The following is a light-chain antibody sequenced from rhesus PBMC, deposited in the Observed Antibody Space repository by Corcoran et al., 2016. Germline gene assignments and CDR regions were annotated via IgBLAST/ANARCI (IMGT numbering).Light chain of an antibody. J-gene: IGKJ4*01. CDR2: GAS. CDR1: QDISIH. CDR3: RQRNNHPLS. Sequence: DIQLTQSPSSLSASVGDRVTITCRASQDISIHLAWYQQKSGKAPKLLFYGASNLQSGVPSRFTGSGSWTEFTLPISSLQPEEFATYYCRQRNNHPLSFGGGTKVDIK. V-gene: IGKV1-38*01.